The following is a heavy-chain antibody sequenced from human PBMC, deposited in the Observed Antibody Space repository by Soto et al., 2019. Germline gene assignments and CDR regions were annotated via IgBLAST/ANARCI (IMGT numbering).Heavy chain of an antibody. CDR3: ARDVADHYFDY. J-gene: IGHJ4*02. CDR1: GYTFTSYA. CDR2: INAGNGNT. Sequence: ASVKVPCKASGYTFTSYAMHWVRQAPGQRLEWMGWINAGNGNTKYSQKYQGRVTITRDTSASTAYMELNSLRAEDTAVYYCARDVADHYFDYWGQGTLVTVSS. V-gene: IGHV1-3*01. D-gene: IGHD6-19*01.